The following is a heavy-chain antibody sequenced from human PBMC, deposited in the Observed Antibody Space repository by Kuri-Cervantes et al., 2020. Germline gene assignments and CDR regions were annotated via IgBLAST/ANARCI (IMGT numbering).Heavy chain of an antibody. CDR1: GFTFSSYA. Sequence: GESLKISCAASGFTFSSYAMHWVRRAPGKGLEWVAVISYDGSNKYYADSVKGRFTISRDNSKNTLYLQMNSLRAEDTAVYYCARDRVDDSSSWYYYYYGMDVWGQGTTVTVSS. J-gene: IGHJ6*02. D-gene: IGHD6-13*01. CDR3: ARDRVDDSSSWYYYYYGMDV. CDR2: ISYDGSNK. V-gene: IGHV3-30-3*01.